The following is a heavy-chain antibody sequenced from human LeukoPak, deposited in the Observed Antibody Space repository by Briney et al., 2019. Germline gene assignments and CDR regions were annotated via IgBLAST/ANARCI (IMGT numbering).Heavy chain of an antibody. D-gene: IGHD3-3*01. Sequence: GASVKVSCKASGGTFSSYAISWVRQAPGQGLEWMGWINTNTGNPTYAQGFTGRFVFSLDTSVSTAYLQISSLKAEDTAVYYCARDWGLYYDFWSGYPDYMDVWGKGTTVTVSS. CDR2: INTNTGNP. CDR1: GGTFSSYA. J-gene: IGHJ6*03. CDR3: ARDWGLYYDFWSGYPDYMDV. V-gene: IGHV7-4-1*02.